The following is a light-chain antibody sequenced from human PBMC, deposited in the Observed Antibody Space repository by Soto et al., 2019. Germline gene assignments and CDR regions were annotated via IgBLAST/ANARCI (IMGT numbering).Light chain of an antibody. Sequence: QSALTQPASLSGSPGQSITISCTGTSSDVGGYNYVSWYQQHPGKGPKLMIYDVNNRPSGVSDRFSGSKSGNTASLTISGLQAEDEADYYCSSYRASSTTHDVFGTGTKVTVL. CDR3: SSYRASSTTHDV. V-gene: IGLV2-14*03. J-gene: IGLJ1*01. CDR1: SSDVGGYNY. CDR2: DVN.